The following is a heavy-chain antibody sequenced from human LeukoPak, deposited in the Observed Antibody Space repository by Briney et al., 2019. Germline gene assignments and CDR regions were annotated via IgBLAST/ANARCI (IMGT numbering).Heavy chain of an antibody. D-gene: IGHD1-7*01. CDR3: AQDGTTTRYNWFDS. CDR2: IIADFDTT. V-gene: IGHV3-23*01. CDR1: GFTFRSYA. J-gene: IGHJ5*01. Sequence: GGSLRLSCAASGFTFRSYAMSWVRQAPGKGLEWVSGIIADFDTTYYADSVGGRFTISRDPSKNTLYLQMNSLRAEDTAIYYCAQDGTTTRYNWFDSWGQGTLVTVSS.